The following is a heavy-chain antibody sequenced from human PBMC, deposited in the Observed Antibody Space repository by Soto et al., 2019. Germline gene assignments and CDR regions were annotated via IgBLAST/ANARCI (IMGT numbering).Heavy chain of an antibody. D-gene: IGHD1-26*01. Sequence: PGGSLRLSCAASGFMFNTYALSWVRQAAGKGLEWVGFIRSKAYGGTTEYAASVKGRFTISRDDSKSIAYLQMNSLKTEDTAVYYCTRDDGGSYYYYGMDVWGQGTTVTVSS. V-gene: IGHV3-49*04. J-gene: IGHJ6*02. CDR1: GFMFNTYA. CDR2: IRSKAYGGTT. CDR3: TRDDGGSYYYYGMDV.